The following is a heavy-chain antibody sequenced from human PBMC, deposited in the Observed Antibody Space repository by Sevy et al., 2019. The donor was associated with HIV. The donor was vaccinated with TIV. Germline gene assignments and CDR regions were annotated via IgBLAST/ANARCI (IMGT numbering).Heavy chain of an antibody. CDR1: GFTFSSYA. V-gene: IGHV3-23*01. J-gene: IGHJ3*02. D-gene: IGHD2-8*02. CDR3: AKDLVVLVGDAFDI. CDR2: ISGSGGDT. Sequence: GGSLRLSCAASGFTFSSYAMSWVRQAPGKGLEWVSAISGSGGDTYYAHYVKGRFTISRDNSKNTLYLQMNSLRADDTAVYYCAKDLVVLVGDAFDIWGQGTMVTVS.